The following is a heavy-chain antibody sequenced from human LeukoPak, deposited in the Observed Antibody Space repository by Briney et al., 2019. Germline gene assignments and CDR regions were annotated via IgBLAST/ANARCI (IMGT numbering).Heavy chain of an antibody. D-gene: IGHD2-2*01. J-gene: IGHJ6*02. Sequence: SETLSLTCAVYGGSFSGYYWCWIRQPPGKGLEWIGEINHSGSTNYNPSLKSRVTISVDTSKNQFSLKLSSVTAADTAVYYCARNTVVVPAAYFYGMDVWGQGTTVTVSS. V-gene: IGHV4-34*01. CDR3: ARNTVVVPAAYFYGMDV. CDR2: INHSGST. CDR1: GGSFSGYY.